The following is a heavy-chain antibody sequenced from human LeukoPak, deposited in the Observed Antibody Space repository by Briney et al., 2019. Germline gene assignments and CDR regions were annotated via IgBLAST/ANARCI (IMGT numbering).Heavy chain of an antibody. CDR1: GFTFSSAW. CDR3: TTDLRWELAPSDY. CDR2: IKSKTDGETT. J-gene: IGHJ4*02. Sequence: GSLRLSCAASGFTFSSAWMSWVRQAPGKGLEWVGRIKSKTDGETTDYAAPVKGRFTISRDDSENTLYLQMNSLRSEDTAVYYCTTDLRWELAPSDYWGQGTLVTVSS. D-gene: IGHD1-26*01. V-gene: IGHV3-15*01.